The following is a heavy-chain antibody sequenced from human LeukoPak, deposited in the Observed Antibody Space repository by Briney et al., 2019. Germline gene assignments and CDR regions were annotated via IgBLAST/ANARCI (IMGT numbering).Heavy chain of an antibody. CDR1: GGSISSGGYY. CDR2: IYSGGST. Sequence: LSLTCTVSGGSISSGGYYWSWVRQAPGKGLEWVSVIYSGGSTYYADSVKGRFTISRDNSKNTLYLQMNSLRAEDTAVYYCARDPVAGTFDYWGQGTLVTVSS. D-gene: IGHD6-19*01. V-gene: IGHV3-53*01. CDR3: ARDPVAGTFDY. J-gene: IGHJ4*02.